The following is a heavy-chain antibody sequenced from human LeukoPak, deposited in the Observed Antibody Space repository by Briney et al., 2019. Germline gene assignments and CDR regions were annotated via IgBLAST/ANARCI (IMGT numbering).Heavy chain of an antibody. CDR2: IYYSGST. Sequence: SETLSLTCTVSGGSISSYYWSWIRQPPGKGLEWIGYIYYSGSTNYNPSLKSRVTIPVDTSKNQFSLKLSSVTAADTAVYYCARVGRLGDLSLSPAYWGQGTLVTVSS. CDR3: ARVGRLGDLSLSPAY. D-gene: IGHD3-16*02. V-gene: IGHV4-59*01. J-gene: IGHJ4*02. CDR1: GGSISSYY.